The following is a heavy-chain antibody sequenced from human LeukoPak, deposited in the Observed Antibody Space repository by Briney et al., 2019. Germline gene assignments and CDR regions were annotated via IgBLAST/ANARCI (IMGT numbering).Heavy chain of an antibody. CDR1: GYTFTIYY. CDR2: INPSGGST. D-gene: IGHD2-21*02. Sequence: ASVKVSFTASGYTFTIYYMHWVRQAPGQGLEWMGIINPSGGSTSYAQKFQGRVTMTRDTSTSTVYMELRSLRSDDTAVYYCARTPCGGDCYPWGYYYYGMDVWGQGTTVTVSS. CDR3: ARTPCGGDCYPWGYYYYGMDV. V-gene: IGHV1-46*01. J-gene: IGHJ6*02.